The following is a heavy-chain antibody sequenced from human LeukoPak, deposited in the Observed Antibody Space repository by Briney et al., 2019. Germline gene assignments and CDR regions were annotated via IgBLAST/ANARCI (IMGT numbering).Heavy chain of an antibody. CDR1: GFTFSSYE. J-gene: IGHJ5*02. V-gene: IGHV3-48*03. D-gene: IGHD3-22*01. CDR3: ARDESLYHDTSGPNWFDP. Sequence: GGSLRLSCAASGFTFSSYEMIWVRQAPGKGLEWVSYISSSGSTINYADSVKGRFTISRDNAKNSLYLQMNSLRAEDTAVYYCARDESLYHDTSGPNWFDPWGQGTLVTVSS. CDR2: ISSSGSTI.